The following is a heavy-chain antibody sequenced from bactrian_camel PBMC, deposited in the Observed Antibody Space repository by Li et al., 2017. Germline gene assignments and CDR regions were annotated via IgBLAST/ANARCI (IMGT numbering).Heavy chain of an antibody. J-gene: IGHJ6*01. Sequence: HVQLVESGAGSVEAGGSVRLSCAASGYIYNRNCMAWFRQAPGKEREAVACIYASGGGPVYADSVRGRFTISQDNSKTTVYLQMNDLKPEDTAMYYCAARGPYCYTKLSVADFTYWGQGTQVTVS. V-gene: IGHV3S54*01. CDR1: GYIYNRNC. CDR3: AARGPYCYTKLSVADFTY. D-gene: IGHD2*01. CDR2: IYASGGGP.